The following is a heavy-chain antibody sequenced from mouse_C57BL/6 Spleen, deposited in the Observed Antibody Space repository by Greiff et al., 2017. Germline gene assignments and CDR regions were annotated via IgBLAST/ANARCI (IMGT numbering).Heavy chain of an antibody. D-gene: IGHD1-1*01. V-gene: IGHV1-64*01. CDR2: IHPNSGST. CDR1: GYTFTSYW. CDR3: SAYYYGSSSYFDV. Sequence: VKLQQPGAELVKPGASVKLSCKASGYTFTSYWMHWVKQRPGQGLEWIGMIHPNSGSTNYNEKFKSKATLTVDKSSSTAYMQLSSLTSEDSAVYYCSAYYYGSSSYFDVWGTGTTVTVSS. J-gene: IGHJ1*03.